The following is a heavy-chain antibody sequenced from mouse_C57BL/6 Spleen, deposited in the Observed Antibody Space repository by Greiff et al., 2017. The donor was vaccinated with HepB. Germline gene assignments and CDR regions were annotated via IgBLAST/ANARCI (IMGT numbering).Heavy chain of an antibody. J-gene: IGHJ2*01. V-gene: IGHV1-55*01. CDR2: IYPGSGST. CDR1: GYTFTSYW. D-gene: IGHD1-1*01. CDR3: ARSITTVVAPPVDFDY. Sequence: QVQLQQPGAELVKPGASVKMSCKASGYTFTSYWITWVKQRPGQGLEWIGDIYPGSGSTNYNEKFKSKATLTVDTSSSTAYMQLSSLTSEDSAVYYCARSITTVVAPPVDFDYWGQGTTLTVSS.